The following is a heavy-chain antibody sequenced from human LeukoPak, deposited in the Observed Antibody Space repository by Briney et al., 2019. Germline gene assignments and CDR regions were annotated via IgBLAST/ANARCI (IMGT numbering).Heavy chain of an antibody. Sequence: PSETLSLTCAVYGESFSGYYWTWIRQPPGKGPEWIGEINHSGSTSYNPSLKSRVTISVDTSKNQFSLKLSSVTAADTAVYYCARPRPGGGWFDYWGQGVLVTVSS. CDR2: INHSGST. D-gene: IGHD3-16*01. CDR1: GESFSGYY. J-gene: IGHJ4*02. CDR3: ARPRPGGGWFDY. V-gene: IGHV4-34*01.